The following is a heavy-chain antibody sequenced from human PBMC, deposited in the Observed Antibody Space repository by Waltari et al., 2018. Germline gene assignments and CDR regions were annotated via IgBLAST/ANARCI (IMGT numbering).Heavy chain of an antibody. D-gene: IGHD6-13*01. V-gene: IGHV4-59*01. CDR3: ARTSGAAAGKFDY. CDR1: GTSISNYY. CDR2: ISDSGST. Sequence: QVQLQESGPGLVKPSETLSLTCTVSGTSISNYYWTWIRQPPGKGLEWIWYISDSGSTSHNPSLKSRVTISGYTPKPHFSLKLISVTAADTAVYYCARTSGAAAGKFDYWGQGTLVTVSS. J-gene: IGHJ4*02.